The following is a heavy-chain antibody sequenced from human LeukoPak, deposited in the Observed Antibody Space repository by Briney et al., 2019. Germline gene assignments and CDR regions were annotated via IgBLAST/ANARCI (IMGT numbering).Heavy chain of an antibody. D-gene: IGHD2-8*01. V-gene: IGHV3-48*03. Sequence: GGSLRPSCAASGFTLSTYEMTWVRQAPGKGLEWVSFISSSTSHTFYAGSVKGRFTIFRDTAKNSLYLQMNNLRGEDTAVYYCARDVSSSTRAFDIWGQGTMVAVS. J-gene: IGHJ3*02. CDR1: GFTLSTYE. CDR2: ISSSTSHT. CDR3: ARDVSSSTRAFDI.